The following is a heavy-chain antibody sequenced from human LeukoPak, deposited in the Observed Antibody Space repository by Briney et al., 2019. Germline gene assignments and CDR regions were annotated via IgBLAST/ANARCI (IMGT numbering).Heavy chain of an antibody. CDR3: AKEHRDMDV. D-gene: IGHD3-10*01. J-gene: IGHJ6*03. V-gene: IGHV3-23*01. CDR2: ISGSGGSV. Sequence: GGSLRLSCAASGFTFRNYGMSWVRQAPGKGLEWVSGISGSGGSVYYADSVKGRFTISRDNSKNTLYLQMNSMRAEDTAVYYCAKEHRDMDVWGKGTTVTISS. CDR1: GFTFRNYG.